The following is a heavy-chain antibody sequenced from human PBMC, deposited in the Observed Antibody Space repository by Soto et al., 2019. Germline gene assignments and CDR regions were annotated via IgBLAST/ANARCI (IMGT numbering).Heavy chain of an antibody. CDR2: IGGSGVPT. Sequence: EVQLLESGGGLVQPGGSLRLSCAASVFTFSIYAMTWVRQAPGKGLEWVSVIGGSGVPTYYADSARGRFTISRDNSKNTLYLQVDSLRAEDTPGYYCALYVTVNRSPPDYRGQGTLVTVSS. CDR1: VFTFSIYA. V-gene: IGHV3-23*01. D-gene: IGHD3-10*02. CDR3: ALYVTVNRSPPDY. J-gene: IGHJ4*02.